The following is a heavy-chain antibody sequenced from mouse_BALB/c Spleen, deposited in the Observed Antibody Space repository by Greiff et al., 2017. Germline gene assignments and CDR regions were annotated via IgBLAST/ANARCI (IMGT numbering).Heavy chain of an antibody. D-gene: IGHD4-1*01. CDR1: GFSLTSYG. CDR3: ARDKAAGTFYYAMDY. V-gene: IGHV2-9*02. Sequence: QVQLKESGPGLVAPSQSLSISCTASGFSLTSYGVHWVRQPPGKGLEWLGVIWAGGSTNYNSALMSRLSISKDNSKSQVFLKMNSLQTDDTAMYYCARDKAAGTFYYAMDYWGQGTSVTVSS. J-gene: IGHJ4*01. CDR2: IWAGGST.